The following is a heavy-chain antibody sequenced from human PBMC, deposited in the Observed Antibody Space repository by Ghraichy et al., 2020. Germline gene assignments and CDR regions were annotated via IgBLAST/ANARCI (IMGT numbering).Heavy chain of an antibody. D-gene: IGHD3/OR15-3a*01. Sequence: LSLTCAASGFTFRTYAMSWVRQAPGKGLEWVSAITDNGGTTYDAESVKGRFTISRDNSKNTLFLQMNSLRGEDTTVYYCAKFARDWPNEYLQHWGQGALVTVSS. J-gene: IGHJ1*01. CDR2: ITDNGGTT. CDR3: AKFARDWPNEYLQH. V-gene: IGHV3-23*01. CDR1: GFTFRTYA.